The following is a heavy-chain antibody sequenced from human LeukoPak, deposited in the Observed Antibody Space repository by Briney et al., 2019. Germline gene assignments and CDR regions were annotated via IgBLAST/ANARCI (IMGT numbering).Heavy chain of an antibody. V-gene: IGHV3-23*01. CDR2: ISGSGGST. J-gene: IGHJ4*02. CDR3: AKTYYTAWLYFDY. D-gene: IGHD1-26*01. Sequence: PGGSLRLFCAVSGFTFSSYAMRGVRQAPGKGLEGVSDISGSGGSTYYADSVKGRFTISRDNSKNTLYLQMNSLRAEDTAVYYCAKTYYTAWLYFDYWGQGTLVTVPS. CDR1: GFTFSSYA.